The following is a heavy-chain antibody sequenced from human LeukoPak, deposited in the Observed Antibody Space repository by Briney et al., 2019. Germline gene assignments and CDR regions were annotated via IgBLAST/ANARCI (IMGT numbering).Heavy chain of an antibody. J-gene: IGHJ6*04. CDR3: ARGVSMVRGVITGYGMDV. CDR2: IYHSGST. CDR1: GGSISSGGYS. Sequence: SETLSLTCAVSGGSISSGGYSWSWIRQPPGKGLEWIGYIYHSGSTYYNPSLKSRSTISVDRPKNQFSLKLSSVTAADTAVYYCARGVSMVRGVITGYGMDVWGKGTTVTVSS. V-gene: IGHV4-30-2*01. D-gene: IGHD3-10*01.